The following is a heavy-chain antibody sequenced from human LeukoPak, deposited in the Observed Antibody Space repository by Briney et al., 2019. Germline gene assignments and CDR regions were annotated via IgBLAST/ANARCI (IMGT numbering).Heavy chain of an antibody. J-gene: IGHJ4*02. CDR2: INQGGSES. CDR1: GFTFSSHW. D-gene: IGHD4-23*01. V-gene: IGHV3-7*01. Sequence: GGSLRLSCAASGFTFSSHWMSWVRQAPGKGLEWVANINQGGSESYYVDSVKGRFTISRDNAKNSLYLQMNSLTAEDTAVFYCVRDYGGIGIDYWGQGTLVTVSS. CDR3: VRDYGGIGIDY.